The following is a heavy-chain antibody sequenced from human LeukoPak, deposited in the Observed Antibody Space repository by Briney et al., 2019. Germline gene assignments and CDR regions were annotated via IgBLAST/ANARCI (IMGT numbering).Heavy chain of an antibody. Sequence: GGSLRLSCAASGFILSTYWMHWVRQVPGKGLLWVSRINGDGKDTPYADSVKGRFTISRDNAKNMLYLQMNSLRVEDTGVYYCARGRSSGWPDYLDHWGQGALVTVSS. CDR2: INGDGKDT. D-gene: IGHD6-19*01. CDR1: GFILSTYW. CDR3: ARGRSSGWPDYLDH. J-gene: IGHJ4*02. V-gene: IGHV3-74*01.